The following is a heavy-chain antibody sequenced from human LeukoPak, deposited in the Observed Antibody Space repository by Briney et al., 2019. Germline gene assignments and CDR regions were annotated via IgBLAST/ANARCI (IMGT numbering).Heavy chain of an antibody. CDR1: GFTFFSYW. J-gene: IGHJ6*03. CDR3: ARAYDYVWGSYRSYYMDV. D-gene: IGHD3-16*02. CDR2: IKQDGSEK. Sequence: GGSLRLSCAASGFTFFSYWMRWVRQAPGKGLEWVANIKQDGSEKYYVDSVKGRFTISRDNAKNSLYLQMNSLRAEDTAVYYCARAYDYVWGSYRSYYMDVWGKGTTVTVSS. V-gene: IGHV3-7*01.